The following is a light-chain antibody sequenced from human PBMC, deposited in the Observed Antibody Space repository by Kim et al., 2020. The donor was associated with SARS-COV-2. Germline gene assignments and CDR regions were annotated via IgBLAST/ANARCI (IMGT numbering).Light chain of an antibody. V-gene: IGKV3-20*01. CDR1: PSGTLPH. CDR2: GAS. J-gene: IGKJ2*01. Sequence: LAPRQGATPSRQASPSGTLPHLAWYPQKPGPAPRLLIYGASNRATGIPGRFSGRGSGKDFPLTISRPEPEDFVVYYCQQYGSATRSFGQGTELEI. CDR3: QQYGSATRS.